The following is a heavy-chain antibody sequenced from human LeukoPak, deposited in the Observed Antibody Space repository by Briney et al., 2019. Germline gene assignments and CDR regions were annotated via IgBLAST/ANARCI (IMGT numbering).Heavy chain of an antibody. Sequence: GRSLRLSCAASGFTFSSYAMHWVRQAPGKGLEWVAVISYDGSNKYYADSVKGRFTISRDNSKNTLYLQMNSLRAEDTAVYYCARDKPIVVVPAAIADAFDTWGQGTMVTVSS. D-gene: IGHD2-2*02. J-gene: IGHJ3*02. CDR3: ARDKPIVVVPAAIADAFDT. V-gene: IGHV3-30-3*01. CDR1: GFTFSSYA. CDR2: ISYDGSNK.